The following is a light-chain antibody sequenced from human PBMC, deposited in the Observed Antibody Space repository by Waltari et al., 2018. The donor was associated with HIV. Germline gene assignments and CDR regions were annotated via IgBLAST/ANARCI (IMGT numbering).Light chain of an antibody. V-gene: IGKV3-15*01. J-gene: IGKJ4*01. CDR2: GES. CDR3: QQYTNWPLT. CDR1: QSLSSN. Sequence: EIVMTQSPATLSVSPGERATLFCRASQSLSSNLAWYQQKPGQAPRLIIYGESTRATGIPARFSGSGSGTEFTLTISSLQSEDFAVYYCQQYTNWPLTFGGGTKVEIK.